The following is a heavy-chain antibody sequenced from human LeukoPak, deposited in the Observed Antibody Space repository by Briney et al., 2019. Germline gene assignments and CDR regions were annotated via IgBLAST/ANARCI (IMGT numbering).Heavy chain of an antibody. D-gene: IGHD3-10*01. CDR2: INSDGSST. V-gene: IGHV3-74*01. CDR1: GFIFSNYG. CDR3: ATLAENRDSGYYFDS. J-gene: IGHJ4*02. Sequence: GGSLRLSCAASGFIFSNYGMHWVRQVPGKGLVWVSRINSDGSSTTYADSVKGRFTISRDNAKSTLYLQMNSLRAEDTAVYYCATLAENRDSGYYFDSWGQGTLVTVSS.